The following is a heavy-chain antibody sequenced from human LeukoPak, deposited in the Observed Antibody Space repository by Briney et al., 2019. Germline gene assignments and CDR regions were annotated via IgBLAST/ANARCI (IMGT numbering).Heavy chain of an antibody. J-gene: IGHJ4*02. D-gene: IGHD5-12*01. CDR1: GYSISSGYY. Sequence: SETLSLTCTVSGYSISSGYYWGWIRQPPGKGLEWIGRSYHSGSTDYNPCLKSRVTISVDTSKDQFSLKLSSVTAEDPAVYYCEAGVATIVWGQGTMVTVSS. V-gene: IGHV4-38-2*02. CDR3: EAGVATIV. CDR2: SYHSGST.